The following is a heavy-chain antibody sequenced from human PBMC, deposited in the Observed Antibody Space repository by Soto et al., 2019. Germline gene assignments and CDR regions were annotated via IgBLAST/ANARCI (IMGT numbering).Heavy chain of an antibody. CDR1: GFTFSSYA. D-gene: IGHD1-26*01. CDR2: ISGSGGST. J-gene: IGHJ4*02. CDR3: AKIVGAEPFDY. V-gene: IGHV3-23*01. Sequence: GGSLRLSCAASGFTFSSYAMSWVRQAPGKGLEWVSAISGSGGSTHYADSVKGRFTISRDNSKNTLYLQMNSLRAEDTAVHYCAKIVGAEPFDYWGQGTLVPVSP.